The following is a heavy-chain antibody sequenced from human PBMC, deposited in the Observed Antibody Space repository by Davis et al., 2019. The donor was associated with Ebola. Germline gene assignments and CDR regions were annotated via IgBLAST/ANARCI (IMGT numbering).Heavy chain of an antibody. Sequence: SETLSLTCTVSAGSISSGGYYWSWIRQHPGKGLEWTGYIYYSGTTYYNPSLKSRVTISVDTSKNQFSLKLSSVTAADTAVYYCAREKYYYGSGSYGVDYYYYYGMDVWGQGTTVTVSS. D-gene: IGHD3-10*01. J-gene: IGHJ6*02. CDR1: AGSISSGGYY. V-gene: IGHV4-31*03. CDR2: IYYSGTT. CDR3: AREKYYYGSGSYGVDYYYYYGMDV.